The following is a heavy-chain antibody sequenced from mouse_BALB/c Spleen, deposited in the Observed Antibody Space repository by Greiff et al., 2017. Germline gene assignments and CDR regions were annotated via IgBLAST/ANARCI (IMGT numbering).Heavy chain of an antibody. CDR1: GFTFSSYT. V-gene: IGHV5-6-4*01. CDR3: TRDLGTPYYRAWFAY. D-gene: IGHD2-14*01. Sequence: EVKLMESGGGLVKPGGSLKLSCAASGFTFSSYTMSWVRQTPEKRLEWVATISSGGSYTYYPDSVKGRFTISRDNAKNTLYLQMSSLKSEDTAMYYCTRDLGTPYYRAWFAYWGQGTLVTVSA. CDR2: ISSGGSYT. J-gene: IGHJ3*01.